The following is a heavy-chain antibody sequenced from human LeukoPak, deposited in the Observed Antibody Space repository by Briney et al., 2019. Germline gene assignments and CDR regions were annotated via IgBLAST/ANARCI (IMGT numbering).Heavy chain of an antibody. Sequence: ASVKVSCKTSGYAITSHFMHWMRQAPGQGLEWVGTIHPDGETTTYGQKFQGRVTMTCDTSTSTVYMDLSSLRSEDTAVYYCAREAIAAGKNFDYWGQGTQVTVSS. D-gene: IGHD6-25*01. CDR1: GYAITSHF. CDR2: IHPDGETT. J-gene: IGHJ4*02. CDR3: AREAIAAGKNFDY. V-gene: IGHV1-46*01.